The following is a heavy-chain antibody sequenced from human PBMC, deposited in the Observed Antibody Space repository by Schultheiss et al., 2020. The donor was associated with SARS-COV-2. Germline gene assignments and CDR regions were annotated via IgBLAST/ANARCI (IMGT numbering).Heavy chain of an antibody. J-gene: IGHJ4*02. CDR3: ARGLGFLECF. CDR2: IWYGGSNK. CDR1: GFTFSSYA. D-gene: IGHD3-3*02. V-gene: IGHV3-33*08. Sequence: GGSLRLSCAASGFTFSSYAMHWVRQAPGKGLEWVAVIWYGGSNKYYADSVKGRFTISRDNSKNTLYLQMNSLRAEDTAVYYCARGLGFLECFWGQGTLVTVSS.